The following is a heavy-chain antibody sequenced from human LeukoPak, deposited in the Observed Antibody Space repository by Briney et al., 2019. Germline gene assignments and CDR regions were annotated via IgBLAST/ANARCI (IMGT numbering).Heavy chain of an antibody. J-gene: IGHJ6*03. V-gene: IGHV4-59*01. D-gene: IGHD3-10*01. CDR1: GGSISSNY. Sequence: SETLSLTCTVSGGSISSNYWSWIRQSPGKGLEWIGYIHYSGNTNYNPSLKSRVTISVDTSKKQFSLKLSSVTAADTAVYCCARGRGLGARPKYYYYMDVWGKGTTVTVSS. CDR2: IHYSGNT. CDR3: ARGRGLGARPKYYYYMDV.